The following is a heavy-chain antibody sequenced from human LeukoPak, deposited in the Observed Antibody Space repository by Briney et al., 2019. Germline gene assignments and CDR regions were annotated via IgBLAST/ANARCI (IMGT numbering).Heavy chain of an antibody. CDR2: IYSGGST. CDR1: GFAFSSYT. V-gene: IGHV3-53*04. CDR3: ARDGDY. Sequence: PGGSLRLSCAASGFAFSSYTITWVRQAPGKGLEWVSVIYSGGSTYYADSVKGRFTISRHNSKNTLYLQMNSLRAEDTAVYYCARDGDYWGQGTLVTVSS. J-gene: IGHJ4*02.